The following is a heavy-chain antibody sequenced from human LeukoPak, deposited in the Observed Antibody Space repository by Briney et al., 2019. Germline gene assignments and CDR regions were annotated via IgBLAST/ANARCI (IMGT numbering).Heavy chain of an antibody. D-gene: IGHD3-9*01. V-gene: IGHV3-66*01. J-gene: IGHJ4*02. Sequence: GGSLRLSCAASGFTVSSNYMSWVRQAPGKGLEWVSVIYSGGSTYYADSVKGRFTISRDNSKNTLYLQMNSLRAEDTAVYYCASNDILTGYHYFDYWGQGTLVTVSS. CDR1: GFTVSSNY. CDR2: IYSGGST. CDR3: ASNDILTGYHYFDY.